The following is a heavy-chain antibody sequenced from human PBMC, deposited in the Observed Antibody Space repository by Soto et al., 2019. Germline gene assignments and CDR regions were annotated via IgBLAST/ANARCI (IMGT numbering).Heavy chain of an antibody. D-gene: IGHD3-10*01. CDR2: IYYSGST. CDR3: ARLWFGELLSNWFDP. CDR1: GGSISSSSYY. Sequence: QMKLQESGPGLVKPSETLSLTCTVSGGSISSSSYYWGWIRQPPGKGLEWIGSIYYSGSTYYNPSVKSRVTISVDTSKNQCALELSSGTAADTVVYYCARLWFGELLSNWFDPWGQGTLVTVSS. J-gene: IGHJ5*02. V-gene: IGHV4-39*01.